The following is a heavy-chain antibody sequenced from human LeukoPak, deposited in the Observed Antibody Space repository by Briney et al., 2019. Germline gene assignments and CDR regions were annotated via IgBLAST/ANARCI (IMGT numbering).Heavy chain of an antibody. CDR3: ATNAVAGSY. J-gene: IGHJ4*02. V-gene: IGHV3-7*01. D-gene: IGHD6-19*01. CDR1: GFTFSTYR. CDR2: INQDGSEK. Sequence: PGGSLRLSCAASGFTFSTYRINWFRQAPGRGLEWVAKINQDGSEKYYVDSVKGRFTISRDNAKKSLYLQINRLRVEDTAVYYCATNAVAGSYWGQGTLVTVSS.